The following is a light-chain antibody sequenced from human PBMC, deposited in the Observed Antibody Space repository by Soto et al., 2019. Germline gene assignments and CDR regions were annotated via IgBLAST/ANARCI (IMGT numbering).Light chain of an antibody. J-gene: IGLJ1*01. CDR3: CSYTTSSTYV. V-gene: IGLV2-14*01. CDR2: DVS. Sequence: QSALNQPASVSGSPGQSITISCTGTSSDIGGYNYVSWYQQHPGKAPKLMIYDVSNRPSGASSRFSGSKSGNTASLTISGLQAEDEADYYCCSYTTSSTYVFGTGTKVTVL. CDR1: SSDIGGYNY.